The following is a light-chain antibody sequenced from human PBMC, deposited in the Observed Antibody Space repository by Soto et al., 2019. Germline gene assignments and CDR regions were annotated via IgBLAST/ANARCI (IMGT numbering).Light chain of an antibody. CDR2: EVS. J-gene: IGLJ2*01. V-gene: IGLV2-8*01. CDR3: SSDAGSTKVV. Sequence: QSALTQPPSASGSPGQSVTISCTGTSSDVGAYNYVSWYQQHPGKAPKLMIYEVSKRPSGVPDRFSGSRSGNTASLTVSGRQAEDEADYYCSSDAGSTKVVFGGGTKLTVL. CDR1: SSDVGAYNY.